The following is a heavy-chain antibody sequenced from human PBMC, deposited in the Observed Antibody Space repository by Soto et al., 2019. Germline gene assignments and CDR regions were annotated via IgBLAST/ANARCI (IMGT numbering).Heavy chain of an antibody. CDR2: ISATGAST. D-gene: IGHD5-12*01. J-gene: IGHJ4*02. CDR3: ALRGYNSYFFDY. CDR1: GFTFSSFA. V-gene: IGHV3-23*01. Sequence: QPGGSLRLSCAASGFTFSSFAMSWVRQAPGKGLEWVSIISATGASTNYADSVKGRFTLSRDSSKNTLYLQMNSLRAEDTAVYYCALRGYNSYFFDYWGQGTLVTVSS.